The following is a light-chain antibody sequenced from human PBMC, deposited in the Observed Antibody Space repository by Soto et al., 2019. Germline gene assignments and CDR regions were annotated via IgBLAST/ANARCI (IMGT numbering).Light chain of an antibody. J-gene: IGLJ3*02. V-gene: IGLV1-40*01. CDR1: SSNIGAGYD. Sequence: QSVLTQPPSVSGAPGQRVTISCTGSSSNIGAGYDVHWYQQLPGTAPKLLIYGNSNRPSGVPDRFSGSKSGTSASLAITGLQAEDEADYYCQYYDSSLSGWGFGGGTKLTVL. CDR3: QYYDSSLSGWG. CDR2: GNS.